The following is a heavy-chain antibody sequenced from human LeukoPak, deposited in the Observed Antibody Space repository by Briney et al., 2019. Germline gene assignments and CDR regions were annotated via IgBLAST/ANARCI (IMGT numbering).Heavy chain of an antibody. Sequence: GGSLRLSCAASGFTFSSYSMDWVRQAPGKGLEWVSSISSSSSYIYYADSVKGRFTISRDNAKNSLYLQMNSLRAEDTAVYYCARDYTVTGLSWFDPWGQGTLVTVSS. CDR2: ISSSSSYI. CDR3: ARDYTVTGLSWFDP. J-gene: IGHJ5*02. CDR1: GFTFSSYS. D-gene: IGHD4-17*01. V-gene: IGHV3-21*01.